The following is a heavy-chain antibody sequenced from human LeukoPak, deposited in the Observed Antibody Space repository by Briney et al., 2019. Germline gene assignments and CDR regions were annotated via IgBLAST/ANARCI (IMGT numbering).Heavy chain of an antibody. J-gene: IGHJ4*02. CDR1: GFIFSSYA. CDR3: AKSSRNSDTSGYLAD. Sequence: GGSLRLSCAASGFIFSSYAMNWVRQAPGKGLEWVSGISGSGGSTYYADSVKGRFTISRDNSKNTLYLQMNSLRAEDTAVYYCAKSSRNSDTSGYLADWGQGTPVTVSS. V-gene: IGHV3-23*01. CDR2: ISGSGGST. D-gene: IGHD3-22*01.